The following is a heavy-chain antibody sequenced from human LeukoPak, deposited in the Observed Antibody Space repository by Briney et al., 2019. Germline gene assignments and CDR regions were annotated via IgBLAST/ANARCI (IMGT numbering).Heavy chain of an antibody. CDR1: GVSVTGGGYY. Sequence: SETLSLTCSVSGVSVTGGGYYWRWIRQHPGKGLEWIGFASYSGGTYYNPSLMSRITISVDRSQNQFSLRMRDVTAADTAVYFCATAEWEYFYFDCWGQGALVAVSS. CDR2: ASYSGGT. D-gene: IGHD1-26*01. CDR3: ATAEWEYFYFDC. J-gene: IGHJ4*02. V-gene: IGHV4-31*03.